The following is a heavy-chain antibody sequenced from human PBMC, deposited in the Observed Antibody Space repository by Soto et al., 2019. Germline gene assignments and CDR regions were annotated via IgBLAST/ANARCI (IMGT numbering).Heavy chain of an antibody. D-gene: IGHD6-13*01. V-gene: IGHV1-18*01. CDR3: ARGAASGTSNLYFDY. Sequence: GASVKVSCKASGYTFTSYGISWVRQAPGQGLEWMGWISAYDGNTNYAQKLQGRVTMTKDTSTDTAYMELSSLRSEDTAVYYCARGAASGTSNLYFDYWGQGTLVTVSS. J-gene: IGHJ4*02. CDR2: ISAYDGNT. CDR1: GYTFTSYG.